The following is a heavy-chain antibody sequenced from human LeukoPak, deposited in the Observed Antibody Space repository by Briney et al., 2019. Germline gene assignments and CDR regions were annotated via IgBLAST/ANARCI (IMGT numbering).Heavy chain of an antibody. CDR1: GGSFEHYF. J-gene: IGHJ4*02. CDR3: ASHRRSHGAEY. Sequence: SETLSLTCTVSGGSFEHYFWSWIRQPPGKGLEFLGYVYYTGSTDYSPSLKSRLSISADTAKNQFSLNLRSVTGADTAVYFCASHRRSHGAEYWGQGTLVTVSS. V-gene: IGHV4-59*08. CDR2: VYYTGST. D-gene: IGHD5-18*01.